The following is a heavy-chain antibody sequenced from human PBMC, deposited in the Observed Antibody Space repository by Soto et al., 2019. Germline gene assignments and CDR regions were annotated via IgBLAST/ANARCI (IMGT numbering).Heavy chain of an antibody. CDR1: GFTFTSSA. D-gene: IGHD3-16*01. J-gene: IGHJ6*02. V-gene: IGHV1-58*01. Sequence: QMQLVQSGPEVKKPGTSVKVSCKASGFTFTSSAVQWVRQARGQRLEWIGWIVVGSGNTNYAQKFQERVTITRDMSTRTAYMELSSLRSEDTAVYYCAAGRDGYNPGGNYYYYGMDVWGQGTTVTVSS. CDR2: IVVGSGNT. CDR3: AAGRDGYNPGGNYYYYGMDV.